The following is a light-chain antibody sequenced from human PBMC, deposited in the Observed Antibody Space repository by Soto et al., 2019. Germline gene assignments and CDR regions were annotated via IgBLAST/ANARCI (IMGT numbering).Light chain of an antibody. CDR3: CSYAGSSTSHYV. CDR1: SSDVGSYNL. CDR2: EVS. Sequence: QSVLTQPASVSGSPGQSITISCTGTSSDVGSYNLVSWYQQHPGKAPKLMIYEVSKRPSGVSNRFSGSKSGNTASLTISGLQAEDEADYYCCSYAGSSTSHYVFGIGTKVTVL. V-gene: IGLV2-23*02. J-gene: IGLJ1*01.